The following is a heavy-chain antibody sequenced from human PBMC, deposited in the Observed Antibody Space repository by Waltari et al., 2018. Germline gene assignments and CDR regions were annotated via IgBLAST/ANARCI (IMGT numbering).Heavy chain of an antibody. D-gene: IGHD5-12*01. Sequence: QVQLVQSGAEVKKPGTSVKVSSKASGYTFTSYDINWVRQATGQGLEWMGWMNPNSGNTGYAQKFQGRVTMTRNTSISTAYMELSSLRSEDTAVYYCALSNSGPGDYYYYYYMDVWGKGTTVTVSS. J-gene: IGHJ6*03. CDR3: ALSNSGPGDYYYYYYMDV. CDR1: GYTFTSYD. V-gene: IGHV1-8*01. CDR2: MNPNSGNT.